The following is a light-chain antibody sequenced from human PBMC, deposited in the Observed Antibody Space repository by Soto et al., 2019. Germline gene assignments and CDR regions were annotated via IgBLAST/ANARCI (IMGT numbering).Light chain of an antibody. Sequence: EIVMTQSPATMSVSPGERATLSCRASQSVSSNLAWYQHKPGQAHRLLIYGASTRATGIPARFSGSGSGTEFTLTISSLQSEDCAVYYCQQYNNWPLWTFGQGTTVAIK. CDR1: QSVSSN. J-gene: IGKJ1*01. V-gene: IGKV3D-15*01. CDR2: GAS. CDR3: QQYNNWPLWT.